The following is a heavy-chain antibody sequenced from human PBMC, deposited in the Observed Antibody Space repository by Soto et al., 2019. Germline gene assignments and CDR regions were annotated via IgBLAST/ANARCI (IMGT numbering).Heavy chain of an antibody. Sequence: LSLTCAASGFTFSDHYMDWVRQAPGKGLEWVGRTRNKANSYTTEYAASVKGRFTISRDDSKNSLYLQMNSLKTEDTAVYYCAREEDYYYYYMDVWGKGTTVTVSS. CDR3: AREEDYYYYYMDV. V-gene: IGHV3-72*01. J-gene: IGHJ6*03. CDR2: TRNKANSYTT. CDR1: GFTFSDHY.